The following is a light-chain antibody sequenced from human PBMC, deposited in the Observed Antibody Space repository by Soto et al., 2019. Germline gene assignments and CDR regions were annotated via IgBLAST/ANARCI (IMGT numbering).Light chain of an antibody. J-gene: IGKJ2*01. CDR3: QPYNSYLYT. Sequence: DIQMTQSPSTLSPSVGDTVTIACRASQSVSNSLAWYQQKPGKAPDLLIYDASTLESGVPSRFSGSGSGTEFTLTISSLQPDDFATYYCQPYNSYLYTFGQGTKLEIK. CDR2: DAS. V-gene: IGKV1-5*01. CDR1: QSVSNS.